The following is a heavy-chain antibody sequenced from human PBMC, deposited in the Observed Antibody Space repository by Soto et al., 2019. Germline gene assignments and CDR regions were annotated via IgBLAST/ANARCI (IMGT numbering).Heavy chain of an antibody. CDR1: GGSISSYY. Sequence: QVRLQESGPGLVKPSETLSLTCTVSGGSISSYYWSWIRQPPGKGLEWIGYMYNTGSTIYNPALKSRVSISVDTAKNQFCLRLNAVTAADTAVYYWAGDLWGYCCVDCYPLDVWGQGTTVTVS. CDR3: AGDLWGYCCVDCYPLDV. V-gene: IGHV4-59*01. J-gene: IGHJ6*02. CDR2: MYNTGST. D-gene: IGHD2-21*02.